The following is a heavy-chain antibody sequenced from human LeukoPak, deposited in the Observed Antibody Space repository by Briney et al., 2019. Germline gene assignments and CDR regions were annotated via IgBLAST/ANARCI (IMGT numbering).Heavy chain of an antibody. J-gene: IGHJ3*02. CDR1: RFQFSSYA. CDR3: ARGPHYYYDSSGSHGAFDI. D-gene: IGHD3-22*01. V-gene: IGHV3-33*08. CDR2: IWYDGSNK. Sequence: GGSLRLSCVASRFQFSSYAMSWVRQAPGKGLEWVAVIWYDGSNKYYADSVKGRFTISRDNSKNTLYLQMNSLRAEDTAVYYCARGPHYYYDSSGSHGAFDIWGQGTMVTVSS.